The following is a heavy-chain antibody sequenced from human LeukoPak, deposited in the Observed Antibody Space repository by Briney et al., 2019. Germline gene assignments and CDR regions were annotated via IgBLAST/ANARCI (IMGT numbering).Heavy chain of an antibody. CDR3: AYHSSSWYGGASDI. CDR2: ISAYNGNT. D-gene: IGHD6-13*01. Sequence: GASVKVSCKASGYTFTSYGISWVRQAPGQGLEWMGWISAYNGNTNYAQKLQGRVTMTTDTSTSTAYMELRSLRSDDTAVYYCAYHSSSWYGGASDIWGQGTMVTVSS. J-gene: IGHJ3*02. V-gene: IGHV1-18*01. CDR1: GYTFTSYG.